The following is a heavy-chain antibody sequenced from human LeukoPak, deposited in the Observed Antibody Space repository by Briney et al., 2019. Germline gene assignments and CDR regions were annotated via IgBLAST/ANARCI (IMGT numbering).Heavy chain of an antibody. CDR1: GGSFSGYY. J-gene: IGHJ4*02. D-gene: IGHD6-19*01. V-gene: IGHV4-34*01. Sequence: SETLSLTCAVYGGSFSGYYWSWIRQPPGKGLEWIGEINHSRSTNYNPSLKSRVTISVDTSKNQFSLKLSSVTAADTAVYYCARDSSGWYYDYWGQGTLVTVSS. CDR2: INHSRST. CDR3: ARDSSGWYYDY.